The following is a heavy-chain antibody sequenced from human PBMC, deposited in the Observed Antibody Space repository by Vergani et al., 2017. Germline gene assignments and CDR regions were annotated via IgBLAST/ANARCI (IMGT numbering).Heavy chain of an antibody. V-gene: IGHV3-74*01. J-gene: IGHJ5*02. CDR3: ASLYGDSSRNWFDP. CDR2: INSDGSST. D-gene: IGHD4-17*01. Sequence: EVQLVESGGGLVQPGGSLRLSCAASGFTFSSYWMHWVRQAPGKGLVWVSRINSDGSSTSYADSVKGRFTISRDNAKNTLYLQMNSLRAEDTAVYYCASLYGDSSRNWFDPWGQGTLVTVSS. CDR1: GFTFSSYW.